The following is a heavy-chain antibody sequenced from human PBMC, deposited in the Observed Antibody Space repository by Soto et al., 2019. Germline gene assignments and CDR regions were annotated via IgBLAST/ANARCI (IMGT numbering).Heavy chain of an antibody. Sequence: ASVKVSCKASGYTFTSYDINWVRQATGQGLEWMGWMNPNSGNTGYAQKFQGRVTMTRNASISTAYMELSSLRSVDTSKNQFALKLSSVTAAETAVYYCARHGITGSYYDAFDIWGQGTMVTVSS. V-gene: IGHV1-8*01. J-gene: IGHJ3*02. CDR1: GYTFTSYD. CDR2: MNPNSGNT. D-gene: IGHD1-26*01. CDR3: ALKLSSVTAAETAVYYCARHGITGSYYDAFDI.